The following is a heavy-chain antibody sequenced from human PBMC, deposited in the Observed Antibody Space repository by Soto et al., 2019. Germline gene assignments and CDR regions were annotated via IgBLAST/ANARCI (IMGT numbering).Heavy chain of an antibody. Sequence: SVKVSCKASGGTFSGYAISWLRLAPGQGPEWMGGIFPVFGSAKYALKFQGRLTITADESAITAHESTSTAYMELSSLRSDDTAVSFCVRGDDYLTGYYIFDTWRQGTLVTVSS. CDR2: IFPVFGSA. CDR1: GGTFSGYA. V-gene: IGHV1-69*13. D-gene: IGHD3-9*01. CDR3: VRGDDYLTGYYIFDT. J-gene: IGHJ4*02.